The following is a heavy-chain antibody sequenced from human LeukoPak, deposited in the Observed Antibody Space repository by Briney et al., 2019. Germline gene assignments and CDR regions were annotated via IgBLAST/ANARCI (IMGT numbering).Heavy chain of an antibody. CDR3: ARDSPTYYYYSSGYNV. CDR1: GGSISIYY. Sequence: SETLSLTCTVSGGSISIYYWSWIRQPAGKGLEWIGRIYTSGSTNYNPSLKGRVTMSVDTSKNQFSLKLSSVTAADTAVYYCARDSPTYYYYSSGYNVWGQGTLVTVSS. D-gene: IGHD3-22*01. CDR2: IYTSGST. V-gene: IGHV4-4*07. J-gene: IGHJ4*02.